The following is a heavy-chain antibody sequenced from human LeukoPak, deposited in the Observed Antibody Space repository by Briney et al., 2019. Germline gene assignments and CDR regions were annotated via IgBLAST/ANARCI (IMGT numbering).Heavy chain of an antibody. CDR2: INPNSGGT. CDR1: GYTFTGYY. CDR3: AREKSGSYLGPYSYYSYYMGV. Sequence: ASVKVSCKASGYTFTGYYMHWVRQAPGQGLEWMGWINPNSGGTNYAQKFQGRVTMTRDTSISTAYMELSRLRSDDTAVYYCAREKSGSYLGPYSYYSYYMGVWGKGTTVPASS. J-gene: IGHJ6*03. D-gene: IGHD1-26*01. V-gene: IGHV1-2*02.